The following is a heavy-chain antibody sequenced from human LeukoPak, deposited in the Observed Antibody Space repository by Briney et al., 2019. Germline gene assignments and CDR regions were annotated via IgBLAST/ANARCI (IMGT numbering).Heavy chain of an antibody. CDR2: ISGSGYR. CDR1: GFTFSSYA. Sequence: PGGSLRLSCTASGFTFSSYAMSWVRQAPGKGLEWVSGISGSGYRYYADSVKGRFTISRDNSKNTLFLQMSSLRAEDTAVYYCAKHRGGYNYGDFDYWGQGTLVTVSS. CDR3: AKHRGGYNYGDFDY. V-gene: IGHV3-23*01. D-gene: IGHD5-18*01. J-gene: IGHJ4*02.